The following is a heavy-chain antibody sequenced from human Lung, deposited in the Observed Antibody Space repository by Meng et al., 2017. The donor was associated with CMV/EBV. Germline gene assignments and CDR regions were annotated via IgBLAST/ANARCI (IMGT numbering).Heavy chain of an antibody. CDR3: TRDYYDSGAYYYTEEYFDCLDF. CDR1: GDSVTSNSAA. J-gene: IGHJ6*02. CDR2: TYYRSKWYD. Sequence: SXAISGDSVTSNSAAWNWIRQSPSRGLEWLGRTYYRSKWYDDYAMAVKSRITINPDTSKNLFSLQLNSVTPEDTAVYYCTRDYYDSGAYYYTEEYFDCLDFWGQGXTVTVSS. D-gene: IGHD3-22*01. V-gene: IGHV6-1*01.